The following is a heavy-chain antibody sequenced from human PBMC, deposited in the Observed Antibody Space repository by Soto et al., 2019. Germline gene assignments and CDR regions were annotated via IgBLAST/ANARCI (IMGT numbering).Heavy chain of an antibody. CDR2: IISSGGST. Sequence: PVASERLSCAPSGWTFSSYAMSWVRQATGKGLEWVSVIISSGGSTYYTDSVKGRFTISRDNSKNTLYLQMNSLRAEDTAVYYCARDRVESGYPEYFQHWGQGTLVTVSS. CDR1: GWTFSSYA. J-gene: IGHJ1*01. D-gene: IGHD3-22*01. V-gene: IGHV3-23*01. CDR3: ARDRVESGYPEYFQH.